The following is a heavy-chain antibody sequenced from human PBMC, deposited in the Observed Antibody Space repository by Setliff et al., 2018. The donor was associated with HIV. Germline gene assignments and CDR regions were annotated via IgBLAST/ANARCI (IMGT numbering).Heavy chain of an antibody. Sequence: SVKVSCKVSGGTFTRNCISWVRQAPGQGLEWMGGILPFFDTANYAQKFQGRVAMTTDRSTSTAYMELRSLRSDDTAVYYCARDVGRDGYCFDHWGQGTLVTVSS. CDR1: GGTFTRNC. CDR3: ARDVGRDGYCFDH. CDR2: ILPFFDTA. J-gene: IGHJ4*02. D-gene: IGHD5-12*01. V-gene: IGHV1-69*05.